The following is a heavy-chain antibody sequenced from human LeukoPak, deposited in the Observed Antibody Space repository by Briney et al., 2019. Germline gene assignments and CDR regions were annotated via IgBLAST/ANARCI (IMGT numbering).Heavy chain of an antibody. CDR3: ARSSAAAGIRPAWYYYGMDV. D-gene: IGHD6-13*01. J-gene: IGHJ6*02. CDR1: GGSISSYY. CDR2: IYYSGNT. V-gene: IGHV4-59*01. Sequence: PSETLSLTCTVSGGSISSYYWSWIRQPPGKGLEWIGYIYYSGNTNYNPSLKSRVTISVDTSKNQFSPKLSSVTAADTAVYYCARSSAAAGIRPAWYYYGMDVWGQGTTVTVSS.